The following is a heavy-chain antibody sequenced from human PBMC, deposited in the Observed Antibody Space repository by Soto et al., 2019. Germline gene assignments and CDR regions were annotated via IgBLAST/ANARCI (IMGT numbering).Heavy chain of an antibody. V-gene: IGHV3-48*01. CDR2: ISSSSSTI. Sequence: EVQLVESGGGLVQPGGSLRLSCAASGFTFSSYSMNWVRQAPGKGLEWVSYISSSSSTIYYADSVKGRFTISRDNAKNSLYLQMNSLRGEDTAVYYCARVGDYDFWSGYYTGISRYFSAGDYFDYWGQGTLVTVSS. J-gene: IGHJ4*02. CDR1: GFTFSSYS. CDR3: ARVGDYDFWSGYYTGISRYFSAGDYFDY. D-gene: IGHD3-3*01.